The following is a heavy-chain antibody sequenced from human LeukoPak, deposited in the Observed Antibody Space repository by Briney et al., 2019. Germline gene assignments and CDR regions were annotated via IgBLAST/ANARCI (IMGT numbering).Heavy chain of an antibody. D-gene: IGHD6-19*01. J-gene: IGHJ4*02. Sequence: SETLSLTCTVSGGSVSSGSYYWSWIRQPPGKGLEWIGYIYYSGSTNYNPSLKSRVTISVDTSKNQFSLKLSSVTAADTAVYYCVRVRDSSGWGFDYWGQGTLVTVSS. CDR3: VRVRDSSGWGFDY. CDR2: IYYSGST. CDR1: GGSVSSGSYY. V-gene: IGHV4-61*01.